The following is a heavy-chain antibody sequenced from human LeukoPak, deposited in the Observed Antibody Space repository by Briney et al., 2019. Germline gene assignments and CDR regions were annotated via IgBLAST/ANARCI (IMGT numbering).Heavy chain of an antibody. V-gene: IGHV4-4*09. Sequence: SETLSLTGSGSGGSISDYYWSWLRQPPGKRLVGFVYLNRGGTNNYNPSVKSRVTISLDTSKNQISLMLNSVTAADTAIYYCARHWLEAAKTYSYWFDPWGQGTLVTVSS. CDR2: LNRGGTN. J-gene: IGHJ5*02. D-gene: IGHD6-13*01. CDR1: GGSISDYY. CDR3: ARHWLEAAKTYSYWFDP.